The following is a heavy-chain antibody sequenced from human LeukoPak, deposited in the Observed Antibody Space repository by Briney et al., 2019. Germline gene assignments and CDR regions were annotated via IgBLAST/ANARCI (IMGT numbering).Heavy chain of an antibody. CDR3: ARLLLLWFGEPDY. Sequence: PSETLSLTCTVSGGSISSSNYYWGWFPRPPGKGLGWIGSIYYSGSTYYNPSLKSRVTISGDTSKNQFSLKLSSVTAADTAVYYCARLLLLWFGEPDYWGQGTVVTVSS. V-gene: IGHV4-39*01. CDR2: IYYSGST. J-gene: IGHJ4*02. CDR1: GGSISSSNYY. D-gene: IGHD3-10*01.